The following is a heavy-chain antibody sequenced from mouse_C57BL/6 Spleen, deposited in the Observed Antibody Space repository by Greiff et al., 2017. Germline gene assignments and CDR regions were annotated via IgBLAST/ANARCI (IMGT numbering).Heavy chain of an antibody. CDR3: AEGAAQGPWFAY. Sequence: EVQLQQSGPELVKPGASVKISCKASGYSFTGYYMHWVKQSPEESLEWIGEINPSTGGTTYNQKFKAKATLTVDKSSSTAYMQLKSLTSEDSAVYYCAEGAAQGPWFAYWGQGTLVTVSA. CDR1: GYSFTGYY. V-gene: IGHV1-42*01. J-gene: IGHJ3*01. D-gene: IGHD6-1*01. CDR2: INPSTGGT.